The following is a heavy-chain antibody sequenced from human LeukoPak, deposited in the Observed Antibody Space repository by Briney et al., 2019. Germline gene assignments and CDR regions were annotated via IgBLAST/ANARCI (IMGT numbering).Heavy chain of an antibody. J-gene: IGHJ4*02. CDR1: GGSFSGYY. Sequence: SENLSLTCAVYGGSFSGYYWSWIRQPPGKGLEWIGEINHSGSTNYNPSLKSRVTISVDTSKNQFSLKLSSVTAADTAVYYCARAAILDYWGQGTLVTVSS. V-gene: IGHV4-34*01. CDR3: ARAAILDY. CDR2: INHSGST.